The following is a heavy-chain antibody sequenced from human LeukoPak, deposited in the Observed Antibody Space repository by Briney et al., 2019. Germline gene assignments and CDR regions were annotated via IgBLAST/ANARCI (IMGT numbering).Heavy chain of an antibody. CDR3: AIGGLPDY. Sequence: PGGSLRLSCAVSGFTVSSNYMSWVRQAPGKGLEWVSVIYSGGSTYYADSVKGRFTISRDNSKNTAYLQMNSLRAEDTAVYYCAIGGLPDYWGQGTLVTVSS. CDR1: GFTVSSNY. CDR2: IYSGGST. D-gene: IGHD6-25*01. V-gene: IGHV3-66*01. J-gene: IGHJ4*02.